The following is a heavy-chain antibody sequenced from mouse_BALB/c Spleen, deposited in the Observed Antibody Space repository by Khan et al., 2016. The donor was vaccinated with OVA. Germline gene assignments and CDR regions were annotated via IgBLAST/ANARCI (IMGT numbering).Heavy chain of an antibody. CDR3: TRHGYVAWFTY. D-gene: IGHD2-2*01. CDR2: IDPFSGGT. Sequence: VQLQQPGPDLMKPGASLKISCKASGYSFTSYYIHWVVQSHGKSLEWIGYIDPFSGGTTYNQKFKGKATLTVDKSSSRAYIHLSNLTSEDSAVYYCTRHGYVAWFTYGGQGTLVTVSA. CDR1: GYSFTSYY. J-gene: IGHJ3*01. V-gene: IGHV1S135*01.